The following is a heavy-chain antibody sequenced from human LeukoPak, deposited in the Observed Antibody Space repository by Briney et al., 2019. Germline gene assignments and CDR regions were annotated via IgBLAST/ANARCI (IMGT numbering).Heavy chain of an antibody. V-gene: IGHV3-23*01. Sequence: GGSLRLSCAASGFTFSSYAMSWVRQAPGKGPEWVSAISGSGGSTYYADSVKGRFTISRDNSKNTLYVQMNSLRAEDTAVYYCAREPSYGDSGPDDYWGQGTLVTVSS. D-gene: IGHD4-17*01. CDR1: GFTFSSYA. CDR3: AREPSYGDSGPDDY. CDR2: ISGSGGST. J-gene: IGHJ4*02.